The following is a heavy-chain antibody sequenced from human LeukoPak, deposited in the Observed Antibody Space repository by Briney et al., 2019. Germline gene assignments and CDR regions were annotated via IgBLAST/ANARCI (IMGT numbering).Heavy chain of an antibody. J-gene: IGHJ4*02. CDR3: AKDVLELYDIYDY. V-gene: IGHV3-23*01. Sequence: GGSLRLSCAASGFTFSSYAMSWVRQAPGKGLDRVSAISGSGGSTFYADSVKGRFTISRDNSKNTLYLQMNSLRAEDTAVYYCAKDVLELYDIYDYWGQGTLVTVSS. CDR1: GFTFSSYA. CDR2: ISGSGGST. D-gene: IGHD3-9*01.